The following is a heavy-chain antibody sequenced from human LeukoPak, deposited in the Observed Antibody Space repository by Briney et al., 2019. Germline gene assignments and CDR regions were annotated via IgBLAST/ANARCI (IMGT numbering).Heavy chain of an antibody. V-gene: IGHV1-18*01. CDR2: ISAYNGNT. Sequence: ASVKVSCKASGYTFTSYGISWVRQAPAQGLEWMGWISAYNGNTNYAQKLQGRVTMTTDTSTITAYMELSSLRSEDTAVYYCATDPPAGGDGYCWLTWGQGTLVTVSS. CDR3: ATDPPAGGDGYCWLT. J-gene: IGHJ5*02. D-gene: IGHD5-24*01. CDR1: GYTFTSYG.